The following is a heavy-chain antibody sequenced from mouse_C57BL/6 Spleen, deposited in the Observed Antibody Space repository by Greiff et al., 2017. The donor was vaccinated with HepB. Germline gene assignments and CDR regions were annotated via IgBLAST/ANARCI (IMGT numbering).Heavy chain of an antibody. Sequence: VQLQQPGAELVKPGASVKVSCKASGYTFTSYWMHWVKQRPGQGLEWIGRIHPSDSDTNYNQKFKGKATVTVDKSSSTAYMQLSSLTSEDSAVYYCVIGGDYYGSSYFDYWGQGTTLTVSS. J-gene: IGHJ2*01. V-gene: IGHV1-74*01. CDR3: VIGGDYYGSSYFDY. D-gene: IGHD1-1*01. CDR2: IHPSDSDT. CDR1: GYTFTSYW.